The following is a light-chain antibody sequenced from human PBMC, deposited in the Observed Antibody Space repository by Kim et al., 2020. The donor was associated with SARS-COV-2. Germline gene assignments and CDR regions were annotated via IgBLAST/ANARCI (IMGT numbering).Light chain of an antibody. CDR1: QSISSW. CDR3: QQYNTYRT. CDR2: KAS. V-gene: IGKV1-5*03. Sequence: DIQMTQSPSTLSASVGDRVNITCRASQSISSWLAWYQQKPGKAPKLLIYKASSLESGVPSRFSGSGSGTEFTLTISSLQPDDFATYSCQQYNTYRTFGQGTKVDIK. J-gene: IGKJ1*01.